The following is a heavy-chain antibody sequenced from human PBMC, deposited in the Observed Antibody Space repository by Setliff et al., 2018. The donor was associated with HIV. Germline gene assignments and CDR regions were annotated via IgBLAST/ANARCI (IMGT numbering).Heavy chain of an antibody. J-gene: IGHJ6*04. Sequence: ETLSLTCTVSGASIGRRSDCWGWIRQPPGKGLEWVANIKQDGSEKYYVDSVRGRFTISRDNTKNSLFLQMNNLRPEDTAVYYCARDYTLRSDYSETFDYWGKGTTVTVSS. CDR3: ARDYTLRSDYSETFDY. CDR2: IKQDGSEK. V-gene: IGHV3-7*03. D-gene: IGHD3-9*01. CDR1: GASIGRRSDC.